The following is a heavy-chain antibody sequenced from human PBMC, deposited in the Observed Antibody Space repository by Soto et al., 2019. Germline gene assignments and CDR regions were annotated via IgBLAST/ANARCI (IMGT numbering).Heavy chain of an antibody. CDR2: IYYSGST. CDR3: ARERVLLWFGELLWTDYSMDV. V-gene: IGHV4-30-4*01. Sequence: SETLSLTCTVSGGSISSGDYYWSWIRQPPGKGLEWIGYIYYSGSTYYNPSFKSRVTISVDTSKNQFSLKLSSVTAADTAVYYCARERVLLWFGELLWTDYSMDVWGQGTTVTVSS. D-gene: IGHD3-10*01. CDR1: GGSISSGDYY. J-gene: IGHJ6*02.